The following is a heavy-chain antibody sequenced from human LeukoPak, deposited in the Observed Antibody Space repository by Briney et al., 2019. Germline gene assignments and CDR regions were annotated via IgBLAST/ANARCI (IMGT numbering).Heavy chain of an antibody. J-gene: IGHJ4*02. CDR3: AIMSAPTFDS. Sequence: GGSLRLSRAASGFRFDDYTMHWVRQTPGKGLQWVSLISWDGGVTYYGDSVKGRFTISRDNNKKSLFLQMSGLTTEDAALYYCAIMSAPTFDSWGQGTLVTVSS. CDR2: ISWDGGVT. D-gene: IGHD6-6*01. V-gene: IGHV3-43*01. CDR1: GFRFDDYT.